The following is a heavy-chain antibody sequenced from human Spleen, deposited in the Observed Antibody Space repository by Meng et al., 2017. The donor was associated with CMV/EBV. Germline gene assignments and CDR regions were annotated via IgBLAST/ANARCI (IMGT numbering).Heavy chain of an antibody. CDR2: VSAENGNT. CDR1: GYPCDIFG. Sequence: CKASGYPCDIFGITWVRQAPGQGLEWVGWVSAENGNTNYAQMFQGRVTVTTDTSTNTAYLELRSLRSDDSAVYFCARAGAAVTTNFDFWGQGTLVTVSS. J-gene: IGHJ4*02. D-gene: IGHD4-17*01. V-gene: IGHV1-18*01. CDR3: ARAGAAVTTNFDF.